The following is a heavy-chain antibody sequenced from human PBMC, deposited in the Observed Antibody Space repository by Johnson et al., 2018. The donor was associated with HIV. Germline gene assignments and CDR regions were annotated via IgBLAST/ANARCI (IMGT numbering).Heavy chain of an antibody. D-gene: IGHD1-26*01. V-gene: IGHV3-30*18. CDR3: AKDIVGATGAFDI. J-gene: IGHJ3*02. CDR2: ISHDGSNK. Sequence: QVQLVESGGGVVQPGRSLRLSCAASGFTFSTYGMHWVRQAPGKGLEWVAVISHDGSNKYYVDSVKGRFTISRDNSKNTLYLQMNSLRAEDTALYYCAKDIVGATGAFDIWGQGTMVTVSS. CDR1: GFTFSTYG.